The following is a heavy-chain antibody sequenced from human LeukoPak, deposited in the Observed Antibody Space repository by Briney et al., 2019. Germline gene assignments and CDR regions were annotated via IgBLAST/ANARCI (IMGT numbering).Heavy chain of an antibody. CDR1: GYSFTTYW. J-gene: IGHJ6*02. CDR3: ARGVTGSYRYGLDI. D-gene: IGHD1-26*01. V-gene: IGHV5-51*01. CDR2: INPDDSDT. Sequence: PGESLKISCKSSGYSFTTYWIGWVRQMPGKGLEWMGIINPDDSDTRYSPSFQGQVTISADKSTNTAFLQWSSLKASDTAIYYCARGVTGSYRYGLDIWGQGTTVTVSS.